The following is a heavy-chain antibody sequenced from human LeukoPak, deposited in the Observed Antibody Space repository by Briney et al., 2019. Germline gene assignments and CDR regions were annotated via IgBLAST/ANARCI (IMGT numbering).Heavy chain of an antibody. V-gene: IGHV3-23*01. CDR2: ISGSGGST. D-gene: IGHD3-10*01. CDR3: ARDGSGSLYYYYGMDV. J-gene: IGHJ6*02. Sequence: SGGSLRLSCAASGFTFSSYAMSWVRQAPGKGLEWVSAISGSGGSTYYADSVKGRFTISRDNSKNTLYLQMNSLRAEDTAVYYCARDGSGSLYYYYGMDVWGQGTTVTVSS. CDR1: GFTFSSYA.